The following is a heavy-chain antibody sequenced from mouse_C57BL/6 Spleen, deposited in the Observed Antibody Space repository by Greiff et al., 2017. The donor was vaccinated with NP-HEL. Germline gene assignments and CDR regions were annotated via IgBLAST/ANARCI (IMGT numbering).Heavy chain of an antibody. CDR2: IRSKSSNYAT. V-gene: IGHV10-3*01. Sequence: VQLKESGGGLVQPKGSLKLSCAASGFTFNTYAMHWVRQAPGKGLEWVAGIRSKSSNYATYYADSVKDRFTISRDDSQSMRYLQMNNLKTEDTAMYYCVRGGGSSYGNYFDYWGQGTTLTVSS. J-gene: IGHJ2*01. CDR1: GFTFNTYA. D-gene: IGHD1-1*01. CDR3: VRGGGSSYGNYFDY.